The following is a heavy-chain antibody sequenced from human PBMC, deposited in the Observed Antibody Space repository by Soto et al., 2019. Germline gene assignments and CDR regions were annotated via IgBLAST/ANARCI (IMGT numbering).Heavy chain of an antibody. Sequence: EVRLLESGGGLVQPGGSLRLSCEASGFTFGNYAMTWDRQGPGRGLEWVSALSGSSLNTYYADSVKGRITISRDNSKNTMYLEMNSLRVDDTAVYYCTTQFFLSSRKPPEDVWGQGTPVVVSS. CDR3: TTQFFLSSRKPPEDV. J-gene: IGHJ6*02. CDR1: GFTFGNYA. V-gene: IGHV3-23*01. CDR2: LSGSSLNT.